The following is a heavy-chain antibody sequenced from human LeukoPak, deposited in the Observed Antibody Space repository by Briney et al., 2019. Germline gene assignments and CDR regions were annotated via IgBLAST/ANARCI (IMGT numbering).Heavy chain of an antibody. CDR2: IYHSGST. CDR3: VRGGELRYFDS. D-gene: IGHD1-26*01. CDR1: GYSISSGYY. J-gene: IGHJ4*02. V-gene: IGHV4-38-2*02. Sequence: PSETLSLTCTVSGYSISSGYYWGWIRQPPGKGLEWIGSIYHSGSTYYSPSLKSRVTISVDTSKNQFSLKLSSVTAADTAFYYCVRGGELRYFDSWGQGALVTVSS.